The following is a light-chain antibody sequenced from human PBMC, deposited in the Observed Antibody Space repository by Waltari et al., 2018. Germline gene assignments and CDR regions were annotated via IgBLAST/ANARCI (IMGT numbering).Light chain of an antibody. V-gene: IGKV4-1*01. CDR2: WAS. CDR3: QQYYSTPRT. CDR1: QSVLYSSNNKNY. J-gene: IGKJ1*01. Sequence: DIVMTQSPDSLAVSLGERAIISCKSSQSVLYSSNNKNYLAWYQQKPGQPPKLLIFWASARESGVPDRFSGSGSGTDFTLTISSLRTEDVAVYYCQQYYSTPRTFGQGTKVEIK.